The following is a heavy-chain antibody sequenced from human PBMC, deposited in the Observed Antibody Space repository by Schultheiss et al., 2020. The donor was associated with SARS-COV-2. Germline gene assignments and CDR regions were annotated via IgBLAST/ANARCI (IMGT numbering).Heavy chain of an antibody. Sequence: GESLKISCAASGFTFSSYWMSWVRQAPGKGLEWVAVTSYDGSDEYYADSVKGRFTISRDNSKNTMYLQMNSLRAEDTAVYYCAKGRDDYIGPHFDYWGQGTLVTVSS. CDR1: GFTFSSYW. D-gene: IGHD3-16*01. CDR2: TSYDGSDE. CDR3: AKGRDDYIGPHFDY. V-gene: IGHV3-30*18. J-gene: IGHJ4*02.